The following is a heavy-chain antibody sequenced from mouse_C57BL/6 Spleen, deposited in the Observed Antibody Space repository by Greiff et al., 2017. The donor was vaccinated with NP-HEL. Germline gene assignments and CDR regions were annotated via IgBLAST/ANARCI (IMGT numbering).Heavy chain of an antibody. D-gene: IGHD1-2*01. Sequence: EVQLQESGPGLVKPSQSLSLTCSVTGYSITSGYYWNWIRQFPGNKLEWMGYISYDGSNNYNPSLKNRISITRDTSKNQFFLKLNSVTTEDTATYYCARERLGAWFAYWGQGTLVTVSA. CDR3: ARERLGAWFAY. CDR2: ISYDGSN. V-gene: IGHV3-6*01. J-gene: IGHJ3*01. CDR1: GYSITSGYY.